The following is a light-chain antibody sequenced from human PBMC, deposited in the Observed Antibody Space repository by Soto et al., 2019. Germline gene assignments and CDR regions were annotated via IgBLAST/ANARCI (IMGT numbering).Light chain of an antibody. V-gene: IGLV1-44*01. CDR2: SNN. Sequence: QSVLTQPPSVSGTPGQRVTISCSGGSSNIGSNSVNWYQQVPGTAPRLLIYSNNQRPSGVPDRLSGSKSGTSASLAIGGLLSEDEADYYCASWDDSLNAYVFGGGTKLTVL. CDR1: SSNIGSNS. CDR3: ASWDDSLNAYV. J-gene: IGLJ1*01.